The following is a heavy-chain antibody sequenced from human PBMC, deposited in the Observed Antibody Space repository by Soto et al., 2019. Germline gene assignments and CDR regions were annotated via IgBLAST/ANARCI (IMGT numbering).Heavy chain of an antibody. J-gene: IGHJ4*02. V-gene: IGHV4-34*01. CDR1: GGSFSGYY. CDR2: INHSGST. D-gene: IGHD3-10*01. Sequence: SETLSLTCAVYGGSFSGYYWSWIRQPPGKGLEWIGEINHSGSTNYNPSLKSRVTISVDTSKNQFSLKLSSVTAADTAVYYCARYIPTTPGRYYFDYWGQGTLVTVSS. CDR3: ARYIPTTPGRYYFDY.